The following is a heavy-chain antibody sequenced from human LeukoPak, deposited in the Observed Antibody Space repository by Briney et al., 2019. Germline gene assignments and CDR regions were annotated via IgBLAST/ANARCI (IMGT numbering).Heavy chain of an antibody. CDR2: INPNSGGT. D-gene: IGHD3-10*01. CDR1: GYTFTGYY. Sequence: ASVKVSCKASGYTFTGYYMHWVRQAPGQGLEWMGWINPNSGGTSYAQKFQGRVTMTRDTSISTAYMELSRLRSDDTAVYYCARAMAYYYYYYYMDVWGKGTTVTVSS. J-gene: IGHJ6*03. V-gene: IGHV1-2*02. CDR3: ARAMAYYYYYYYMDV.